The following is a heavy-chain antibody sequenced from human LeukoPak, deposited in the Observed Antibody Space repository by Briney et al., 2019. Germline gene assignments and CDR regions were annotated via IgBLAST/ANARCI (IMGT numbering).Heavy chain of an antibody. CDR2: ISGSGETR. D-gene: IGHD3-22*01. V-gene: IGHV3-48*03. CDR3: ARDLHTSGSISLDS. CDR1: GFXFSYYE. J-gene: IGHJ4*02. Sequence: GGSLRLSCAASGFXFSYYEINWVRQAPGKGLEWISYISGSGETRPYADSVRGRFTISRDNANYSLNLQMNSLRAEDTAVYYCARDLHTSGSISLDSWGQGILVIVSS.